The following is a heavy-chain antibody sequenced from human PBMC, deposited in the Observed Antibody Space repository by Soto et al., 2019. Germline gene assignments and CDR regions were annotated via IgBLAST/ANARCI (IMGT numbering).Heavy chain of an antibody. CDR1: EDTFRNYA. J-gene: IGHJ2*01. CDR2: IIPIFGTA. V-gene: IGHV1-69*06. CDR3: ASTKYDSSAYYDLYLGL. Sequence: QVELVQSGAEVKKPGSSVKVSCQASEDTFRNYAISWVRQAPGQGLEWMGGIIPIFGTANYAQKFQGRVTITADTSANTGYLEQSSLRSEDTAVYYCASTKYDSSAYYDLYLGLWGRGTLVTVSS. D-gene: IGHD3-22*01.